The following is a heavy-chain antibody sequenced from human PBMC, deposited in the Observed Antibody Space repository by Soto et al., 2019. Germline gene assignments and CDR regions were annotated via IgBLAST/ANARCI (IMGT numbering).Heavy chain of an antibody. CDR2: IVASGEST. Sequence: GGSLRLSCEASGFTFSSCAMGWVRQVPGKGLEWVSAIVASGESTYYTDSVKGRFSISRDNSRSTLFLQLSSLRAEDTAVYYCAKYDASTYPRAPFDYWGQGTLVTVSS. CDR3: AKYDASTYPRAPFDY. D-gene: IGHD3-22*01. CDR1: GFTFSSCA. J-gene: IGHJ4*02. V-gene: IGHV3-23*01.